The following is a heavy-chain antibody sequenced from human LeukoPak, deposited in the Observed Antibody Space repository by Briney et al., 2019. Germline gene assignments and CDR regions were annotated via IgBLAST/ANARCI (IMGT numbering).Heavy chain of an antibody. CDR3: ARALWRSGYGLHY. CDR2: INPNSGGT. CDR1: GYTFTGYY. V-gene: IGHV1-2*02. D-gene: IGHD5-12*01. Sequence: ASVKVSCKASGYTFTGYYMHWVRQAPGQGLEWMGWINPNSGGTNYAQKFQGRVTMTRDTSISTAYMELSRLRSDDTAVYYCARALWRSGYGLHYWGQGTLVTVSS. J-gene: IGHJ4*02.